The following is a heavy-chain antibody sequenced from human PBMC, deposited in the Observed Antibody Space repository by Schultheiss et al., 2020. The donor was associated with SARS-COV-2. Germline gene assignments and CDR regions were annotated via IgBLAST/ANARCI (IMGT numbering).Heavy chain of an antibody. D-gene: IGHD3-22*01. CDR3: ARDQGYYDSNLFFDY. V-gene: IGHV4-4*07. CDR2: IYTSGST. Sequence: SETLSLTCTVSGGSISSYYWSWIRQPAGKGLEWIGRIYTSGSTNYNPSLKSRVTISVDTSKNQFSLKLSSVTAADTAVYYCARDQGYYDSNLFFDYWGQGTLVTVSS. J-gene: IGHJ4*02. CDR1: GGSISSYY.